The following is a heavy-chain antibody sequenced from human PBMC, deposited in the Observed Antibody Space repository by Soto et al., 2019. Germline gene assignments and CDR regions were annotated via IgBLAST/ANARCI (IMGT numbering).Heavy chain of an antibody. J-gene: IGHJ5*02. Sequence: SETLSLTCAVYGGSFSGYYWSWIRQPPGKGLEWIGEINHSGSTNYNPSLKSRVTISVDTSKNQFSLKLSSVTAADTAVYYCARGRYCSSTSCHRRSWFDPWGQGTLATVSS. CDR1: GGSFSGYY. V-gene: IGHV4-34*01. D-gene: IGHD2-2*01. CDR2: INHSGST. CDR3: ARGRYCSSTSCHRRSWFDP.